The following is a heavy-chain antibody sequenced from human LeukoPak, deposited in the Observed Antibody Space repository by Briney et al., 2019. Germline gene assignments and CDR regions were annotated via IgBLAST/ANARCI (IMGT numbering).Heavy chain of an antibody. CDR3: AKGAGQWLVPSEYFQY. V-gene: IGHV3-23*01. CDR2: IRGIDGST. CDR1: GFTFRIYA. J-gene: IGHJ1*01. Sequence: GGSLRLSCAASGFTFRIYAMNWVRQAPGKGLEWVSSIRGIDGSTYYAGSVKGRFTISRDNSKNTLYLQMNSLRAEDTAVYYCAKGAGQWLVPSEYFQYWGQGTLVTVSS. D-gene: IGHD6-19*01.